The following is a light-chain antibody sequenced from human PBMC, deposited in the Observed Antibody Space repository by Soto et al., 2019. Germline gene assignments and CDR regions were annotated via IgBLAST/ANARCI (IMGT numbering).Light chain of an antibody. CDR3: QQYGRSLT. CDR2: GAS. J-gene: IGKJ4*01. V-gene: IGKV3-20*01. Sequence: EIVLTQSPGTLSLSPGERATLSCRASQSVNNNYLAWYQQKRGQAPRLLVYGASTRATGIPDRFSGSVSGTDFTLTIRRLEHEYFAVYYCQQYGRSLTFGGGTKVEIK. CDR1: QSVNNNY.